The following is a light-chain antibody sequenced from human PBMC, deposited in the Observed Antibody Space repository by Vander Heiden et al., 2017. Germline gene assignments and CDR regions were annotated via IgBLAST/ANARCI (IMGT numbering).Light chain of an antibody. Sequence: DIKMTQSPSSLSASVGDRVTITCRPSQSISNYLNWYQQKPGKAPKLLIYAAFNLQSGVPSRFSGSESGTDFTLTISSLQPEDFAVYYCQQSYYTPLTFGGGTKVEIK. CDR1: QSISNY. V-gene: IGKV1-39*01. CDR3: QQSYYTPLT. CDR2: AAF. J-gene: IGKJ4*01.